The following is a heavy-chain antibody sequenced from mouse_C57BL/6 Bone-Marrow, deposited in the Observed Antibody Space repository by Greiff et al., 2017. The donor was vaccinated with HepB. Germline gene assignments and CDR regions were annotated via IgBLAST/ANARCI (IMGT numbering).Heavy chain of an antibody. D-gene: IGHD2-4*01. CDR2: IWSGGST. J-gene: IGHJ3*01. Sequence: VKLVESGPGLVQPSQSLSITCTVSGFSLTSYGVHWVRQSPGKGLEWLGVIWSGGSTDYNAAFISRLSISKDNSKSQVFFKMNSLQADDTAIYYCARKGDYDGFAYWGQGTLVTVSA. V-gene: IGHV2-2*01. CDR3: ARKGDYDGFAY. CDR1: GFSLTSYG.